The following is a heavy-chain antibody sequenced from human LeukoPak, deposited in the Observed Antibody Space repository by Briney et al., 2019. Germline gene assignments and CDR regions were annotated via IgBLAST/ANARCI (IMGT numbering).Heavy chain of an antibody. V-gene: IGHV6-1*01. J-gene: IGHJ4*02. Sequence: SQSLKLTCAVSGYTFTSNCSDWDRITHSPSIDLEWLIRTYYRSKWYDDYVVAGSSRITVNPNTSMNQLSLHLTSVTPAVSSVDYCSRGWNSGNLWYWGQGTLVTVSS. CDR2: TYYRSKWYD. CDR1: GYTFTSNCSD. CDR3: SRGWNSGNLWY. D-gene: IGHD1-26*01.